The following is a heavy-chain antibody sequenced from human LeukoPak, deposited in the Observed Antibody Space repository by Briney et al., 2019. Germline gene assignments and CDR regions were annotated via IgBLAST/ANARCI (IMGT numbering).Heavy chain of an antibody. D-gene: IGHD4-17*01. V-gene: IGHV3-11*03. J-gene: IGHJ3*01. CDR2: IARSGSHT. CDR1: RFTISDYY. Sequence: AGSLRLSCAVSRFTISDYYMSWIRQAPGKGLQWVSYIARSGSHTNYAVSVKGRLTISRDNAKISLYLQMNSLRAEDTAVYYCAKSQTTVTSDAFDVWGQGTVVTVSS. CDR3: AKSQTTVTSDAFDV.